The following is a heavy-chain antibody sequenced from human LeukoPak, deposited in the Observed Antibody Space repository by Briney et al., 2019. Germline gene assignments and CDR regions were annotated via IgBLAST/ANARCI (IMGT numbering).Heavy chain of an antibody. V-gene: IGHV3-15*01. Sequence: GGSLRLSCAASGFTFSNAWMSWVRQAPGKGLEWVGRIKRKTDGGTTEYCTPVKGRFTISRDDSKNTVFLQMNSLKTEDAAVYYCTTGLSTWGQGTLVTVSS. J-gene: IGHJ5*02. D-gene: IGHD3-16*02. CDR2: IKRKTDGGTT. CDR1: GFTFSNAW. CDR3: TTGLST.